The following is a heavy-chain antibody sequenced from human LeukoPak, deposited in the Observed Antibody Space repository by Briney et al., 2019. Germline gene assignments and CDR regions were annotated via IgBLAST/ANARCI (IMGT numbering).Heavy chain of an antibody. Sequence: PSETLSLTCTVSGGSVSSSSYFWGWIRQPPGKGLEWIGTIYYSGSTYYNPSLKSRVTISVDTSKNQFSLKLSSVTAADTAVYYCAREISSGWYGGLDHWGQGTLVTVSS. J-gene: IGHJ4*02. V-gene: IGHV4-39*07. D-gene: IGHD6-19*01. CDR3: AREISSGWYGGLDH. CDR2: IYYSGST. CDR1: GGSVSSSSYF.